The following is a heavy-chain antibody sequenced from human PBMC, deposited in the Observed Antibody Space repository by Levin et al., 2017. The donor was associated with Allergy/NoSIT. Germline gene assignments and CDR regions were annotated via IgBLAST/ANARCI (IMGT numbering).Heavy chain of an antibody. CDR2: IHPNDGGT. V-gene: IGHV1-2*02. Sequence: PVASVKVSCETSGYTFTDHYIHWVRQAPGQGLEWMGWIHPNDGGTNYAPKYQGRVTLTRDTSINTAYMELSGLTSDDTAVYYCAREREPSAGRNAFDIWGQGTMVTVSS. D-gene: IGHD6-13*01. CDR3: AREREPSAGRNAFDI. J-gene: IGHJ3*02. CDR1: GYTFTDHY.